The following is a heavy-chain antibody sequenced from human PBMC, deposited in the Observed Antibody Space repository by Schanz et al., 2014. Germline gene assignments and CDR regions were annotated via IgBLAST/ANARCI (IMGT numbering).Heavy chain of an antibody. V-gene: IGHV3-23*01. D-gene: IGHD1-1*01. J-gene: IGHJ4*02. CDR3: AKDLDANYFDY. Sequence: EVHLLDSGGGLVQPGGSLRLSCAASGFTFSSYAMSWVRQAPGKGLEWVSAISGGGGTTYYADSVKGRFTISRDNSKNTLYLQMNGLRGEDTAVYYCAKDLDANYFDYWGQGILVTVSS. CDR2: ISGGGGTT. CDR1: GFTFSSYA.